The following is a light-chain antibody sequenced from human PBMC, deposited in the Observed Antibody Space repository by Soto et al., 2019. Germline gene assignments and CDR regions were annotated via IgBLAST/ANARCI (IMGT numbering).Light chain of an antibody. Sequence: EFVLTQSPATLSVSPGERATLSCRASQGVGSTLAWYQQAPGQAPRLLIYDASTRATGIPARFSGDGSGTEFTLTISSLQSDDIAVYYCQHYKTWPLSFGGGTKVDIK. CDR1: QGVGST. J-gene: IGKJ4*01. CDR3: QHYKTWPLS. CDR2: DAS. V-gene: IGKV3-15*01.